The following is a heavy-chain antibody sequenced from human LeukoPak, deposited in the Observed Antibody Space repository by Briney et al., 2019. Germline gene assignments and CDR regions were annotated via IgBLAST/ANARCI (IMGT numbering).Heavy chain of an antibody. V-gene: IGHV1-46*01. D-gene: IGHD7-27*01. CDR1: GYTFTSYS. CDR2: INPSGGST. J-gene: IGHJ3*02. CDR3: VRLSLLGAFDI. Sequence: ASVQVSCQASGYTFTSYSMHWVRQAPGQGLEWMGVINPSGGSTRYAQKFQGRVTVTRDTSTSTVYLELRRLRSEDTAVYYCVRLSLLGAFDIGGQGTRVTVSS.